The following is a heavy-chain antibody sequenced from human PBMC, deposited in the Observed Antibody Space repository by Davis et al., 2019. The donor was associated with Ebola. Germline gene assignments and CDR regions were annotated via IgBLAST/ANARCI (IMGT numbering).Heavy chain of an antibody. J-gene: IGHJ5*02. Sequence: PGGSLRLSCAVYGGSFSTYYWTWIRQPPGKGLEWIGDINHSGSTNYNPSLKSRVTISVDTSKNQFSLKLSSVTAADTAVYYCARVRGYCSGGSCLNWFDPWGQGTLVTVSS. CDR1: GGSFSTYY. CDR2: INHSGST. D-gene: IGHD2-15*01. CDR3: ARVRGYCSGGSCLNWFDP. V-gene: IGHV4-34*01.